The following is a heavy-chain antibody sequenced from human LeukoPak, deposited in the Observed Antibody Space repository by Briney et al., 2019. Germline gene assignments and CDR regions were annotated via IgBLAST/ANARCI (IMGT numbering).Heavy chain of an antibody. D-gene: IGHD4-23*01. CDR1: GGSISSSSYY. V-gene: IGHV4-39*07. Sequence: SETLSLTCTVSGGSISSSSYYWGWLRQPPGKGLEWIGSIYYSGSTYYNPSLKSRVTISVDTSKNQFSLKLSSVTAADTAVYYCARTSRDPTVVTPGWFDPWGQGTLVTVSS. J-gene: IGHJ5*02. CDR2: IYYSGST. CDR3: ARTSRDPTVVTPGWFDP.